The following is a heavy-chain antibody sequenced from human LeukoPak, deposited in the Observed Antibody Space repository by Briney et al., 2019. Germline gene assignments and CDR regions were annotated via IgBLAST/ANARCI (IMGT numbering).Heavy chain of an antibody. J-gene: IGHJ2*01. V-gene: IGHV4-59*08. CDR1: GGSISSYY. D-gene: IGHD3-3*01. Sequence: SETLSLTCTVSGGSISSYYWSWIRQPPGKGLEWIGYIYYSGSTNYSPSLKSRVTISVDTSKNQFSLKLSSVTAADTALYYCARHRRFLKYFDLWGRGTLVTVSS. CDR2: IYYSGST. CDR3: ARHRRFLKYFDL.